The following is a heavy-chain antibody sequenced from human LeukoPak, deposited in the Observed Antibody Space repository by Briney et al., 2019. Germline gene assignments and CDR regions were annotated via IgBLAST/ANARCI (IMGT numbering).Heavy chain of an antibody. Sequence: ASVKVSCKASGYTFTSYDINWVRQATGQGLEWMGWMNPNSGNTGYAQKFQGRVTTTRNTSISTAYMELSSLRSEDTAVYYCARTSSGWYVEDCWFDPWGQGTLVTVSS. CDR3: ARTSSGWYVEDCWFDP. V-gene: IGHV1-8*01. D-gene: IGHD6-19*01. J-gene: IGHJ5*02. CDR1: GYTFTSYD. CDR2: MNPNSGNT.